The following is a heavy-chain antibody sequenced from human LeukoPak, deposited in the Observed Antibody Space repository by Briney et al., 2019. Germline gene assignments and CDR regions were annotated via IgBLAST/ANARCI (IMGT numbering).Heavy chain of an antibody. V-gene: IGHV1-2*02. CDR2: INPKSGGT. CDR1: GYTFTGYY. CDR3: AYSGSYMGWFDP. J-gene: IGHJ5*02. Sequence: ASVKLSCKASGYTFTGYYIHWVRQAPGQGLEWMGWINPKSGGTNYAQKFQDRVTMARDTAISTAYMDLSRLRSDDTAVYYCAYSGSYMGWFDPWGQGTLDTVSS. D-gene: IGHD1-26*01.